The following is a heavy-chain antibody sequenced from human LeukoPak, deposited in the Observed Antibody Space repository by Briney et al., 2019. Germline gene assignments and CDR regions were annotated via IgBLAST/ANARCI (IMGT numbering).Heavy chain of an antibody. V-gene: IGHV4-39*07. CDR3: ARVITIFGVESFDY. Sequence: SETLSLTCTVSGGSIRSSYYYWGWIRQPPGKGLEWIGSIYDSGSTYYNPSLKSRVTISVDTSKNQFSLKLSSVTAADTAVYYCARVITIFGVESFDYWGQGTLVTVSS. CDR2: IYDSGST. J-gene: IGHJ4*02. CDR1: GGSIRSSYYY. D-gene: IGHD3-3*01.